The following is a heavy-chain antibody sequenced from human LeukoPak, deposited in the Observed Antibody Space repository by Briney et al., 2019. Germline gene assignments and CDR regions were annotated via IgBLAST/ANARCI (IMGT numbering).Heavy chain of an antibody. Sequence: ASVKVSCKASGYTFTSYYLHWVRQAPGQGLEWMGINSPSGSGTTYAQKFQGRVTMTRDTSTSTAYMELSSLRSEDTAVYYCARESTPYCSGGSCYTATLYYYYYMDVWGKGTTVTVSS. D-gene: IGHD2-15*01. V-gene: IGHV1-46*01. J-gene: IGHJ6*03. CDR2: NSPSGSGT. CDR3: ARESTPYCSGGSCYTATLYYYYYMDV. CDR1: GYTFTSYY.